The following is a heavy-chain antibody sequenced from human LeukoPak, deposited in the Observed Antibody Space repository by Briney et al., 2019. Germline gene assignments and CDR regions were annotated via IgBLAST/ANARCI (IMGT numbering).Heavy chain of an antibody. V-gene: IGHV1-2*02. CDR2: INPNSGGT. J-gene: IGHJ4*02. D-gene: IGHD3-22*01. Sequence: GASVRVSCKASGYTFIGYYMHWVRQAPGQGLDWMGWINPNSGGTNYAQKLQGRVTMTTDTSTSTAYMELRSLRSDDTAVYYCARDLAYYDSRIDYWGQGTLVTVSS. CDR1: GYTFIGYY. CDR3: ARDLAYYDSRIDY.